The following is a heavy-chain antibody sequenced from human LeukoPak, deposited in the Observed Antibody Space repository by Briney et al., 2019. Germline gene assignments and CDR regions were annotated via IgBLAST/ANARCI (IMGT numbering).Heavy chain of an antibody. V-gene: IGHV3-21*01. Sequence: GGSLRLSCAASRFTFSSYEMNWVRQAPGKGLEWVSSISSSSSYIYYADSVKGRFTISRDNAKNSLYLQMNSLRAEDTAVYYCAREASVYEADYWGQGTLVTVSS. CDR3: AREASVYEADY. D-gene: IGHD1-14*01. J-gene: IGHJ4*02. CDR1: RFTFSSYE. CDR2: ISSSSSYI.